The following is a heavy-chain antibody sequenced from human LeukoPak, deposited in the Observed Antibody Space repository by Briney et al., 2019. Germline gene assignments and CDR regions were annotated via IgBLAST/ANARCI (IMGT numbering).Heavy chain of an antibody. D-gene: IGHD6-19*01. CDR3: ARRAVAGTGAFDI. CDR1: GGSISSSSYY. CDR2: IYYSGST. Sequence: EALSLTCTVSGGSISSSSYYWVWIPQPPGKGVEWFGSIYYSGSTYYNPSLKSRDTISVDTSKNQYSLKLSSVFAADRAVYYCARRAVAGTGAFDIWGQGTMVTVSS. J-gene: IGHJ3*02. V-gene: IGHV4-39*01.